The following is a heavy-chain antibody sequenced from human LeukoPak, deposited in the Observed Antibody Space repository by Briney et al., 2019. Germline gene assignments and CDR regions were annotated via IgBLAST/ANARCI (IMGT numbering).Heavy chain of an antibody. Sequence: ASVKVSCKASGYTFTSYGISWVRQAPGQGLEWMGWISAYNGNTNYAQKLQGRVTMTTDTSTSTAYMELRSLRSDDTAVYYCAREPLRYYDSSGYPFDYWGQGTLVTVSS. CDR1: GYTFTSYG. D-gene: IGHD3-22*01. V-gene: IGHV1-18*01. CDR2: ISAYNGNT. J-gene: IGHJ4*02. CDR3: AREPLRYYDSSGYPFDY.